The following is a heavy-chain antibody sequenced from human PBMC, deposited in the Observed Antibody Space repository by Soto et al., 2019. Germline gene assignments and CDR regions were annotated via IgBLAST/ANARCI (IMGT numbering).Heavy chain of an antibody. CDR3: ATLPHYDDTNAGF. Sequence: SETLSLTCTFSGDSISSSKYYWGWIRQPPGKGLEWIGSIYYSGCPNYNSSLKSRVTISVDTSKNHFSLKLTSMTAADTAVYYCATLPHYDDTNAGFWGDGILVTVSS. CDR1: GDSISSSKYY. V-gene: IGHV4-39*02. D-gene: IGHD4-17*01. J-gene: IGHJ4*01. CDR2: IYYSGCP.